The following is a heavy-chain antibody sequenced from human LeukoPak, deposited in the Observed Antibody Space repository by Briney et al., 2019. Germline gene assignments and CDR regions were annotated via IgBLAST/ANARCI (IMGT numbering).Heavy chain of an antibody. D-gene: IGHD4-17*01. J-gene: IGHJ6*03. V-gene: IGHV4-61*02. Sequence: SQTLSLTCTVSGGSISSGSYYWSWIRQPAGKGLEWIGRIYASGSTNYNPSLKSRVTVSVDTSKNQFSLKLSSVTAADTAVYYCARDNGDSYYYYYYMDVWGKGTTVAVSS. CDR1: GGSISSGSYY. CDR2: IYASGST. CDR3: ARDNGDSYYYYYYMDV.